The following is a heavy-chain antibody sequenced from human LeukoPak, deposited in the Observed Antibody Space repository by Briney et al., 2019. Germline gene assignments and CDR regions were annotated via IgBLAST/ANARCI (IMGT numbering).Heavy chain of an antibody. CDR2: MTHTATRT. V-gene: IGHV3-23*01. J-gene: IGHJ4*02. CDR3: ASSRRGYDTGWTYFDY. CDR1: GFTFNFHA. D-gene: IGHD6-19*01. Sequence: GGSLRLSGTTSGFTFNFHAMTWVRQAPGKGREWVATMTHTATRTYHADPVKGRFTISRDTSRGTLFTTMSRLRADDTAVYSCASSRRGYDTGWTYFDYWGQGTLVTVSS.